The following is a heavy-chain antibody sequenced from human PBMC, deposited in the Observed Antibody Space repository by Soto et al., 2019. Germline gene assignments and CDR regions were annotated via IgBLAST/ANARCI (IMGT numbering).Heavy chain of an antibody. CDR2: IKSKTDGGTT. V-gene: IGHV3-15*01. D-gene: IGHD1-26*01. CDR1: GFTFSNSW. CDR3: TTAAVGGFRDY. Sequence: EVQLVESGGGLVKPGGSLRLSCAASGFTFSNSWMSWVRQAPGKGLEWVGRIKSKTDGGTTDYAAPVQGRFTISRDDSKNTLYLQMNSLKTEDTAVYYCTTAAVGGFRDYWGQGTLVTVSS. J-gene: IGHJ4*02.